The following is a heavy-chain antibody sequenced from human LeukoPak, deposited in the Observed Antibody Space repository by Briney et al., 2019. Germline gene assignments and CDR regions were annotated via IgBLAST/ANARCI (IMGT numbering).Heavy chain of an antibody. J-gene: IGHJ4*02. CDR1: GYIFTSYS. D-gene: IGHD1-26*01. CDR2: INPNSGGT. CDR3: ARAGPLYTGAYLAY. Sequence: ASVKVSCKASGYIFTSYSMHWVRQAPGQGLEWMGWINPNSGGTNYAQKFQGRITLTLDTSLTTAYMELSSLRSDDTAVYYCARAGPLYTGAYLAYWGQGTLVTVSS. V-gene: IGHV1-2*02.